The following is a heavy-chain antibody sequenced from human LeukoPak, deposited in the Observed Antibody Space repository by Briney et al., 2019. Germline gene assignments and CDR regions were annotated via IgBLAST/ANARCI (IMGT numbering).Heavy chain of an antibody. CDR2: IYYSGST. CDR1: GGSISNYY. CDR3: ARYRNEALFAFDI. Sequence: PSETLSLTRTVSGGSISNYYWSWIRQPPGKGLEWIGYIYYSGSTNYNPSLMSQVTISVDTSKTQFSLKLSSVTAADTAVYYCARYRNEALFAFDIWGQGAMVTVSS. D-gene: IGHD1-14*01. J-gene: IGHJ3*02. V-gene: IGHV4-59*01.